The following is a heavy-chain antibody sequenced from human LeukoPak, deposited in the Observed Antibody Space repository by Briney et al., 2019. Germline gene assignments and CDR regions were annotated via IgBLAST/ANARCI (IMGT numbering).Heavy chain of an antibody. CDR1: GYTFTSYD. Sequence: GASVKVSCKASGYTFTSYDINWVRRATGQGLEWMGWMNPNSGNTGYAQKFQGRVTMTRNTSISTAYMELSSLRSEDTALYHCARAAWVSTSSKYYFDNWGQGTLVTVSS. CDR3: ARAAWVSTSSKYYFDN. J-gene: IGHJ4*02. D-gene: IGHD2-21*01. CDR2: MNPNSGNT. V-gene: IGHV1-8*01.